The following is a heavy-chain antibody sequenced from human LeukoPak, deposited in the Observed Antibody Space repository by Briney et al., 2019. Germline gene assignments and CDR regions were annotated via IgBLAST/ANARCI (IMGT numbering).Heavy chain of an antibody. Sequence: GGSLRLSCAASGFTFSSYAMSWVRQAPGKGLEWVSAISGSGRSTYYADSVKGRFTISRDNSKNTLYLQMNSLRAEDTAVYYCAKDGGYSYGQYYFDYWGQGTLVTVSS. J-gene: IGHJ4*02. CDR1: GFTFSSYA. CDR2: ISGSGRST. V-gene: IGHV3-23*01. CDR3: AKDGGYSYGQYYFDY. D-gene: IGHD5-18*01.